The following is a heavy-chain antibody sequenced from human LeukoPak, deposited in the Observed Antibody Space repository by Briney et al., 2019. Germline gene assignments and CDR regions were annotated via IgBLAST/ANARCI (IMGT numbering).Heavy chain of an antibody. V-gene: IGHV1-2*04. Sequence: ASVKVSCKASGYTFTGYYMHWVRQAPGQGLEGVGWINPNSGGTNYAQKFKGWVTMTRNTSISTAYMELSRLRSDDTAVYYCARANTQRGYSYGYDYWGQGTLVTVSS. D-gene: IGHD5-18*01. CDR3: ARANTQRGYSYGYDY. CDR2: INPNSGGT. J-gene: IGHJ4*02. CDR1: GYTFTGYY.